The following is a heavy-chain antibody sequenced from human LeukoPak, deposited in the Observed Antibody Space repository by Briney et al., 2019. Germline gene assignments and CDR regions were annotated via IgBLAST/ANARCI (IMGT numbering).Heavy chain of an antibody. D-gene: IGHD6-19*01. J-gene: IGHJ6*03. Sequence: GGSLRLSCAASGFTFSSYEMNWVRQAPGKGLEWVSYISSSGSTIYYADSVKGRFTISRDNAKNSLYLQMHSLRAEDTAIYYCARSSGWYHRGPDYYYYYMDVWGKGTTVTVS. V-gene: IGHV3-48*03. CDR3: ARSSGWYHRGPDYYYYYMDV. CDR1: GFTFSSYE. CDR2: ISSSGSTI.